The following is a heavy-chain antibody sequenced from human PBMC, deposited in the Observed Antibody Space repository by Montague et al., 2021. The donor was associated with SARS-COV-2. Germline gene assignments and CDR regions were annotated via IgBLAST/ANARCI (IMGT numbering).Heavy chain of an antibody. CDR2: INHSGST. D-gene: IGHD4-17*01. Sequence: SETLSLTCAVYGASFNGYYWTWIRRPPGKGLEWIGEINHSGSTSYNPSLRSRVTISVDTSKNQFSLKLTSVTAADTAVYYCAREPDYGDRFDYWGQGTTVTVSS. CDR3: AREPDYGDRFDY. V-gene: IGHV4-34*01. J-gene: IGHJ4*02. CDR1: GASFNGYY.